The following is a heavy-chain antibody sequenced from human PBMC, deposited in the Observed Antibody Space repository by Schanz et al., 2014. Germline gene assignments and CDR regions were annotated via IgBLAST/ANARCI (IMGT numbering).Heavy chain of an antibody. J-gene: IGHJ4*02. CDR3: ARGYSNIWSPMAY. CDR2: TSTDGTKT. V-gene: IGHV3-30*04. CDR1: GFTFRGHA. Sequence: QVQLVESGGGVVQPGTSLRLSCAASGFTFRGHAMHWVRQAPGQGLEKVAVTSTDGTKTYYAASVRGRFTITRDIAKNSLSLQMNSLRAEDTAVYYCARGYSNIWSPMAYWGQGTLVAVSS. D-gene: IGHD6-13*01.